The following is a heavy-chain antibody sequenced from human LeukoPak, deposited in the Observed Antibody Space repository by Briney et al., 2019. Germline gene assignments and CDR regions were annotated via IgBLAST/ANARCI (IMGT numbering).Heavy chain of an antibody. D-gene: IGHD1-14*01. J-gene: IGHJ5*02. Sequence: PGGSLRLSCAASGFTFSDYYMSWIRQPPGKGLEWIGEINHSGSTNYNPSLKSRVTISVDTSKNQFSLKLSSVTAADTAVYYCARGGGYNWNHHNWFDPWGQGTLVTVSS. CDR3: ARGGGYNWNHHNWFDP. V-gene: IGHV4-34*01. CDR2: INHSGST. CDR1: GFTFSDYY.